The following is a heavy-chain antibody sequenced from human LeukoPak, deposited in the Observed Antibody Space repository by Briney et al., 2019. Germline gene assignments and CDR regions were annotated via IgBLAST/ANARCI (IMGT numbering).Heavy chain of an antibody. J-gene: IGHJ4*02. Sequence: GGSLRLSCAASGFTFSSFEMNWVRQAPGRGLEWVSYISDSGSGIYYAESVRGRFTVSRDNARNSLYLQMNSLRVEDTAVYYCAREELNCGGDCFQHWGQGTLVTVSS. V-gene: IGHV3-48*03. CDR1: GFTFSSFE. CDR2: ISDSGSGI. CDR3: AREELNCGGDCFQH. D-gene: IGHD2-21*02.